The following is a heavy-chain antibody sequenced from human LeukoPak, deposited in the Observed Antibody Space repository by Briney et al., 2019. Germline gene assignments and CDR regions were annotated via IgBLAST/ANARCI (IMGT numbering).Heavy chain of an antibody. D-gene: IGHD2/OR15-2a*01. CDR1: GGSFSGGDYY. J-gene: IGHJ4*02. V-gene: IGHV4-30-4*01. CDR2: IYYSGRT. CDR3: ASVILPENYFDN. Sequence: SETLSLTCAVSGGSFSGGDYYWRWIRQPPGMGLEWIGYIYYSGRTYYNPSLKIRLTISVDTPKKQFSLKLSSVTAADTAVYYCASVILPENYFDNWGQGTLVTVSS.